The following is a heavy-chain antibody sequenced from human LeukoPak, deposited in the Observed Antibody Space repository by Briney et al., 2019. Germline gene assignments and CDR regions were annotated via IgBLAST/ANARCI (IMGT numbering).Heavy chain of an antibody. CDR2: IRSKAYRGTT. V-gene: IGHV3-49*04. CDR3: TRGPIQLWLHNAMDV. CDR1: GFTFSSYA. Sequence: GGALRLSCAASGFTFSSYAMSWVRQAPGKGLEWVGFIRSKAYRGTTEYAASVKGRFTIARDDSTSIAYLQMNGLKTEDTAVYYCTRGPIQLWLHNAMDVWGQGTTVIVSS. J-gene: IGHJ6*02. D-gene: IGHD5-18*01.